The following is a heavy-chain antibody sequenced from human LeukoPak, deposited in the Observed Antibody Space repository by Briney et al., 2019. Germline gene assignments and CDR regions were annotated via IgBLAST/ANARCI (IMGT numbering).Heavy chain of an antibody. V-gene: IGHV4-4*07. CDR3: ARADDYDSSGTAGAFDI. CDR2: IYSSEST. CDR1: GGSTSSHY. D-gene: IGHD3-22*01. Sequence: SETLSLTCTVSGGSTSSHYWSWIRQPAGKGLKWIGRIYSSESTNYNPSLKSRVTMSVDMSKNQFSLKLTSVSAADTAVYYCARADDYDSSGTAGAFDIWGQGTMVTVSS. J-gene: IGHJ3*02.